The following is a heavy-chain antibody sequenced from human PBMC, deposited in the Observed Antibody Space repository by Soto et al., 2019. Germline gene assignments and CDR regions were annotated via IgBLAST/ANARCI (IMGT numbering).Heavy chain of an antibody. V-gene: IGHV1-69*12. J-gene: IGHJ4*02. CDR3: ARLSENSYGYGYFDY. Sequence: QVQLVRSGAEVKKPGSSVKVSCKASGGTFSSYAISWVRQAPGQGLEWMGGIIPIFGTANYAQKFQGRVTITADESTSTAYMELSSLRSEDTAVYYCARLSENSYGYGYFDYWGQGTLVTVSS. CDR2: IIPIFGTA. CDR1: GGTFSSYA. D-gene: IGHD5-18*01.